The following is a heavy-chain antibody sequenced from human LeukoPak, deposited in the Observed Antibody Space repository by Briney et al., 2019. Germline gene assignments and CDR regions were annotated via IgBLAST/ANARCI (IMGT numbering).Heavy chain of an antibody. D-gene: IGHD2-15*01. Sequence: GGSLRLSCAASGFTFSSYAMSWVRQAPGKGLEWVSAISSSSSYIYYADSVKGRFTISRDNAKNSLYLQMNSLRAEDTAVYYCARDKCSGGSCYGSKIFDYWGQGTLVTVSS. CDR3: ARDKCSGGSCYGSKIFDY. CDR2: ISSSSSYI. V-gene: IGHV3-21*01. CDR1: GFTFSSYA. J-gene: IGHJ4*02.